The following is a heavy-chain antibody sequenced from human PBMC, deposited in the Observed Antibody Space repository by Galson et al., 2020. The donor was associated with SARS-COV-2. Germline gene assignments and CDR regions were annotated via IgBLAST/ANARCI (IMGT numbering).Heavy chain of an antibody. Sequence: HGESLKNSCKGSGYSFTSYWISWVRQMPGKGLEWMGRIDPSDSYTNYSPSFQGHVTISADKSISTAYLQWSSLKAADTAMYYCARQFLYSSGWYDYWGQGTLVTVSS. CDR2: IDPSDSYT. J-gene: IGHJ4*02. CDR3: ARQFLYSSGWYDY. V-gene: IGHV5-10-1*01. D-gene: IGHD6-19*01. CDR1: GYSFTSYW.